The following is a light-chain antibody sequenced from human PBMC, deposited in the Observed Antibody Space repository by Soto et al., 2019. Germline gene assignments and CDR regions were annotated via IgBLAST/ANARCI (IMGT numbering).Light chain of an antibody. CDR1: QSVAGSY. CDR3: HQYGSSSEIT. J-gene: IGKJ5*01. Sequence: EIVLTQSPGTLSLSPGERATLSCRASQSVAGSYLAWYQQKPGQAPRLLIYGASSRATGFPDRFSGSGSGTDFTITISGLEPEDSAVYYCHQYGSSSEITFGQGTRLEIK. V-gene: IGKV3-20*01. CDR2: GAS.